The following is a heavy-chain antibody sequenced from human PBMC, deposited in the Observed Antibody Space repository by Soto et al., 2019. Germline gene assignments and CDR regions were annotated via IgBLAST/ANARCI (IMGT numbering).Heavy chain of an antibody. CDR2: ISYDGSNK. CDR1: GFTFSSYG. V-gene: IGHV3-30*03. J-gene: IGHJ5*02. Sequence: GGSLRLSCAASGFTFSSYGMHWVRQAPGKGLEWVAVISYDGSNKYYADSVKGRFTISRDNSKNTLYLQMNSLRAEDTAVYYCARGAGYSSSWGQGTLVTVYS. D-gene: IGHD6-13*01. CDR3: ARGAGYSSS.